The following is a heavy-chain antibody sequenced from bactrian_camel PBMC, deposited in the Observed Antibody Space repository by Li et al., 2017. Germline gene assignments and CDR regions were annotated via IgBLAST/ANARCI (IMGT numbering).Heavy chain of an antibody. CDR3: ARGFSSRSGSRCLTDNSGIWVML. V-gene: IGHV3S40*01. J-gene: IGHJ4*01. Sequence: VQLVESGGGLAQSGGSLRVSCAASGFTFSNYDMSWVRQAPGKGLEWISSTDGSGRTTAYADTVKGRFTISRANAKNTLYLQMNGLKPDDTAMYYCARGFSSRSGSRCLTDNSGIWVMLWGLGTQVTVS. CDR1: GFTFSNYD. CDR2: TDGSGRTT. D-gene: IGHD3*01.